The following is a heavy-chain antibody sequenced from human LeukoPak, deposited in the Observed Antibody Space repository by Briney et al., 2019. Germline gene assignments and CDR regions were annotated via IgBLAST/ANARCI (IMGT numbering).Heavy chain of an antibody. D-gene: IGHD6-19*01. J-gene: IGHJ4*02. Sequence: PSETLSPTCTVSGGSISSYYWSWIRQPPGKGLEWIGYIYYSGSTNYNPSLKSRVTISVDTSKNQFSLKLSSVTAADTAVYYCARHKAVAPFDYWGQGTLVTVSS. CDR2: IYYSGST. V-gene: IGHV4-59*08. CDR3: ARHKAVAPFDY. CDR1: GGSISSYY.